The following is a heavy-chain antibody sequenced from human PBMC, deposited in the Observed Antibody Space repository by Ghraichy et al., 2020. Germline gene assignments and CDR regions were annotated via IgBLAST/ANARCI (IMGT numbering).Heavy chain of an antibody. Sequence: LSLTCAASGFTFSLFDMNWVRQAPGKGLEWVSYITGDTSSIYYADSVKGRFTISRDNAKNSLYLQMNSLRDEDTAVYYCARVRHLSGIGSGWSDYWGQVTLVTVSS. CDR2: ITGDTSSI. CDR3: ARVRHLSGIGSGWSDY. J-gene: IGHJ4*02. V-gene: IGHV3-48*02. D-gene: IGHD6-19*01. CDR1: GFTFSLFD.